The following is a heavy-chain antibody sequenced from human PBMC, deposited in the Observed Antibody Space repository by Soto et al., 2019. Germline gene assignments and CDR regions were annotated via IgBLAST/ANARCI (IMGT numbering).Heavy chain of an antibody. Sequence: QVQLVKSGAEVKKPGSSVKVSCTASGGTFSIYTISWVRQAPGQGLEWMGGSANSAQKFQGRLTVTADESTSTVYLELSSLTSEDTAVYYCAREGPPDIAWFDPWGQGTLVSVSS. J-gene: IGHJ5*02. V-gene: IGHV1-69*01. CDR2: GSA. D-gene: IGHD2-15*01. CDR3: AREGPPDIAWFDP. CDR1: GGTFSIYT.